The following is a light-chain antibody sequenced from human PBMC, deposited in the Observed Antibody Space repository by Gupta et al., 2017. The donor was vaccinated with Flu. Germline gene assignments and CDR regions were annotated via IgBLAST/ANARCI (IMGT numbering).Light chain of an antibody. V-gene: IGLV2-14*03. J-gene: IGLJ1*01. CDR2: DVS. CDR1: SSDVGGYNY. CDR3: SSYTSSSTLPYV. Sequence: QSALTQPAPVSGAPGQSLTTSCTGTSSDVGGYNYVSWYKHHPGKAPELMIYDVSNRPSGVSNRFSGSKSGNTASLTISGLQAEDEADYYCSSYTSSSTLPYVFGTGTKVTVL.